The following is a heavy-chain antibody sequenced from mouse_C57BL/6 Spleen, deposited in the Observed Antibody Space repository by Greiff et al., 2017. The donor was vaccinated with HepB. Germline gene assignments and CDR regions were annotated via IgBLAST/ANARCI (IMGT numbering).Heavy chain of an antibody. Sequence: QVQLQQPGTELVKPGASVKLSCKASGYTFTSYWMPWVKQRPGQGLEWIGNINPSNGGTNYNEKFKSKATLTVDKSSSTAYMQLSSLTSEDSAVYYCARSDYYGYYFDYWGQGTTLTVSS. CDR1: GYTFTSYW. CDR3: ARSDYYGYYFDY. V-gene: IGHV1-53*01. J-gene: IGHJ2*01. CDR2: INPSNGGT. D-gene: IGHD1-1*01.